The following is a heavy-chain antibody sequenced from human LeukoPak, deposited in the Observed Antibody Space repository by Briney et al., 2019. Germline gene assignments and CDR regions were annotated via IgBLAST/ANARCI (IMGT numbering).Heavy chain of an antibody. D-gene: IGHD3-10*01. CDR1: GFTFSSYG. J-gene: IGHJ4*02. CDR2: IRYDGSNK. Sequence: GGSLRLSCAASGFTFSSYGMHWVRQAPGKGLEWVACIRYDGSNKYYADSVKGRCTISRDNSKNTLYLQMNSLRAEDTAVYYCAKDAYGSGSTQDYWGQGTLVTVSS. V-gene: IGHV3-30*02. CDR3: AKDAYGSGSTQDY.